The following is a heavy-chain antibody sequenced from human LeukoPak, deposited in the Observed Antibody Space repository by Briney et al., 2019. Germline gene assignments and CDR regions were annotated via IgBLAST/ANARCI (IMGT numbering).Heavy chain of an antibody. CDR3: ADGRDLDY. D-gene: IGHD5-24*01. Sequence: PGGSLRLSCAASGFTFSNYAMSWVRQAPGKGLEWVSTIDGIGDSTYYADSVKGRFTTSRDNSKNRLYLQMHTLRAEDTAVYYCADGRDLDYWGQGTLVTVSS. CDR1: GFTFSNYA. CDR2: IDGIGDST. V-gene: IGHV3-23*01. J-gene: IGHJ4*02.